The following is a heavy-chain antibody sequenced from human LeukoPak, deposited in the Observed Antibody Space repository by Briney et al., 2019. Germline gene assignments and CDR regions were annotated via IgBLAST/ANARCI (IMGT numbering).Heavy chain of an antibody. CDR1: VGTFSSYA. V-gene: IGHV1-69*13. Sequence: ASVKVSYKASVGTFSSYAISWVRQSPGHGLEWMGGIIPIFGTANYAQKFQGRVTITADESTSTAYMELSSLRSEDTAVYYCAKHTWGSTASFDYWGQGTLVTVSS. D-gene: IGHD1-26*01. J-gene: IGHJ4*02. CDR3: AKHTWGSTASFDY. CDR2: IIPIFGTA.